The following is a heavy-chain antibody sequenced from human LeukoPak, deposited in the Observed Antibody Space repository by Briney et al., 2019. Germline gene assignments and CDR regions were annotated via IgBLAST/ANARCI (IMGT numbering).Heavy chain of an antibody. CDR1: GYSISSGYY. Sequence: SETLSLTCAVSGYSISSGYYWGWIRQPPGKGLEWIGSIYYSGSTYYNPSLKSRVTMSIDTSQNQFSLKLSSVTAADTGVYYCAKDTSGGYNWFEPWDQGTLVTVSS. CDR3: AKDTSGGYNWFEP. J-gene: IGHJ5*02. CDR2: IYYSGST. D-gene: IGHD2-15*01. V-gene: IGHV4-38-2*02.